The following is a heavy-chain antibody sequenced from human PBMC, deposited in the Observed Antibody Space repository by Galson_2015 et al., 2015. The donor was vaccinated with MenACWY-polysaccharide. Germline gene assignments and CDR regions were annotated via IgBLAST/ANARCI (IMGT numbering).Heavy chain of an antibody. J-gene: IGHJ4*02. V-gene: IGHV2-5*02. CDR2: VYWDDDK. D-gene: IGHD3-3*01. CDR3: AHRKLITVFGLVTDVGLYFDY. CDR1: GLSLSTSGVG. Sequence: PALVKPTQTLTLPSTFSGLSLSTSGVGVGWIRQPPGKAPEWLALVYWDDDKRYSPSLTNRVTVTKDTSKNQVVLSLTNMDPVDTATYFCAHRKLITVFGLVTDVGLYFDYWSQGTLVTVSS.